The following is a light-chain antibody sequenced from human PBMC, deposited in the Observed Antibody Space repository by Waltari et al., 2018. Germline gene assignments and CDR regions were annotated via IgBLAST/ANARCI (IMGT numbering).Light chain of an antibody. J-gene: IGKJ1*01. Sequence: DIQMTQSPSSLSASIGDRVTITCRASLNINNFLSWYQQKVGKAPKLLIYGESTLLPGVPSRFTGSGSGTDYALTITSLQAEDVATYYCQEGSSVRPTFGQGTKVEVK. V-gene: IGKV1-39*01. CDR3: QEGSSVRPT. CDR2: GES. CDR1: LNINNF.